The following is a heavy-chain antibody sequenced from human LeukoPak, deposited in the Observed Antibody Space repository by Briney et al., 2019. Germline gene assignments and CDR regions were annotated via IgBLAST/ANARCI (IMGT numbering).Heavy chain of an antibody. CDR2: INYSGSTI. CDR3: VRAHYDDTSGLDF. CDR1: GFTFSSYE. V-gene: IGHV3-48*03. J-gene: IGHJ4*02. Sequence: GGSLRLSCAASGFTFSSYEMNWVRQAPGKGLEWVSYINYSGSTIYYADLMKGRFTIARTNAKNSLYLQMNSLSAEDTVVYYVVRAHYDDTSGLDFWGQGTLVTVSS. D-gene: IGHD3-22*01.